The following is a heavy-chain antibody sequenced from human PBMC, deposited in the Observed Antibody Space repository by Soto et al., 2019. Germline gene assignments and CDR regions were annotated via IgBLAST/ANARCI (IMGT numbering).Heavy chain of an antibody. CDR2: INHSGST. J-gene: IGHJ6*03. D-gene: IGHD7-27*01. CDR1: GGSFSGYY. CDR3: ARNGDTSRNYYYYMDV. Sequence: SETLSLTCAVYGGSFSGYYWSWIRQPPGKGLEWIGEINHSGSTNYNPSLKSRVTISVDTSKNQFSLKLSSVTAADTAVYYCARNGDTSRNYYYYMDVWGKGTTVTVSS. V-gene: IGHV4-34*01.